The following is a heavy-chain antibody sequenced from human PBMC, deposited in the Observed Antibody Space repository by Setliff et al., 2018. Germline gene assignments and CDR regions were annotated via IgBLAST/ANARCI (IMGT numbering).Heavy chain of an antibody. CDR1: GFTFTNYI. Sequence: PGGSLRLSCVASGFTFTNYIIHWVRQAPGKGLEWVAVMSLDETNKYYADSVRGRFTISRDNAENTLYLQMNSLRPDDTALYYCAKPNEPRSPGYFDYWGQGTLVTVSS. D-gene: IGHD1-1*01. J-gene: IGHJ4*02. CDR2: MSLDETNK. V-gene: IGHV3-30-3*02. CDR3: AKPNEPRSPGYFDY.